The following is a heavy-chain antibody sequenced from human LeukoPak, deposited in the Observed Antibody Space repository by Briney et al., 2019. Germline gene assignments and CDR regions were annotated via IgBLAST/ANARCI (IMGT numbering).Heavy chain of an antibody. Sequence: SVKVSCKASGGTFSSYAISWVRQAPGQGLEWMGRIIPILGIANYAQKFQGRVTITADKSTSTAYMELSSLRSEDTAVYYCARSAANDYGDYGDYWGQGTLVTVSS. CDR1: GGTFSSYA. J-gene: IGHJ4*02. CDR3: ARSAANDYGDYGDY. V-gene: IGHV1-69*04. D-gene: IGHD4-17*01. CDR2: IIPILGIA.